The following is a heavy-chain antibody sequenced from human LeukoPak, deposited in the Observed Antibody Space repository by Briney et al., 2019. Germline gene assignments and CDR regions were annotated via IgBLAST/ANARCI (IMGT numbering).Heavy chain of an antibody. CDR3: AAVPNANAWYWDDAFDI. CDR1: GFTFTTSA. V-gene: IGHV1-58*01. CDR2: IVVGSGNT. Sequence: GTSVKVSCKASGFTFTTSAVQWVRQARGQRLEWIGRIVVGSGNTDHAQKFQGRITITRDISTSTAYMELSSLTSDDPGVYYCAAVPNANAWYWDDAFDIWGQGTMVTVSS. D-gene: IGHD2-8*02. J-gene: IGHJ3*02.